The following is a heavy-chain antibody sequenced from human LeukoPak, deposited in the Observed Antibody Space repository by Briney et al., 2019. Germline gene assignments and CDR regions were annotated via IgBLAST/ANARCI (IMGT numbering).Heavy chain of an antibody. CDR2: IRYDGSNK. Sequence: GGSLRLSCAASGFTFSSYDMQWVRQAPGKGLEWVAFIRYDGSNKYYADSVKGRFTISRDNSKNTLYLQMNSLRAEDTGVYYCAKGEIGRITIFGVVTVDAFDIWGQGTMVTVSS. CDR1: GFTFSSYD. D-gene: IGHD3-3*01. CDR3: AKGEIGRITIFGVVTVDAFDI. J-gene: IGHJ3*02. V-gene: IGHV3-30*02.